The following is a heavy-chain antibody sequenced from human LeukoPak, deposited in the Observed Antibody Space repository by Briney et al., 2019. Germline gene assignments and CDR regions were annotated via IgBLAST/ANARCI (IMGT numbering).Heavy chain of an antibody. CDR2: IRYGGNNK. D-gene: IGHD4-17*01. V-gene: IGHV3-30*02. CDR1: GFTFNSYG. CDR3: ARDRDYHYFDY. Sequence: GGPLRLSCAASGFTFNSYGMHWLRQAPARGLEWVAFIRYGGNNKYYADSVQGRFTISRDNSKNTLYLQMNSLRAEDTAVYYCARDRDYHYFDYWGQGTLVTVSS. J-gene: IGHJ4*02.